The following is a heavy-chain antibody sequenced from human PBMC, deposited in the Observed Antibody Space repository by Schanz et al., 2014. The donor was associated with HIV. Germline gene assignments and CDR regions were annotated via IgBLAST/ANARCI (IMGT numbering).Heavy chain of an antibody. Sequence: QVQLVQSGAEVKKPGSSVKVSCKASGGTFSNYAINWVRQAPGQGLEWMGGIIPIFGTSNYAQKFQGRVTITADESTSTAYMELSSLRSEDTAVYYCAGGKKWLALLFDFWGQGTLVTVSS. CDR2: IIPIFGTS. CDR1: GGTFSNYA. D-gene: IGHD6-19*01. CDR3: AGGKKWLALLFDF. J-gene: IGHJ4*02. V-gene: IGHV1-69*01.